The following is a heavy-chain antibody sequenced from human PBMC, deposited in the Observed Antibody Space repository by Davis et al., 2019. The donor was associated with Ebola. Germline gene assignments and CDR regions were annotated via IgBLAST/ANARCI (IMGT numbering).Heavy chain of an antibody. CDR2: ISSSSSTI. CDR1: GFTFSSYS. D-gene: IGHD1-1*01. J-gene: IGHJ3*01. Sequence: GGSLRLSCAASGFTFSSYSMNWVRQAPGKGLEWVSYISSSSSTIYYADSVKGRFTISRDNSKNTLYLQMNSLTTDDTAVYYCARDRSWNDALDLWGQGTMVTVSS. V-gene: IGHV3-48*04. CDR3: ARDRSWNDALDL.